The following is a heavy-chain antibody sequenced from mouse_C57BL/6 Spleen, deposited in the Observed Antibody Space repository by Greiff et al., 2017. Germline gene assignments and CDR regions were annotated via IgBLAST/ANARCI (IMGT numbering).Heavy chain of an antibody. CDR1: GYTFTSYW. CDR3: ARGYYYAMDY. J-gene: IGHJ4*01. CDR2: IDPSNSYT. V-gene: IGHV1-50*01. Sequence: QVQLQQPGAELVKPGASVKLSCKASGYTFTSYWMQWVKQRPGQGLEWIGEIDPSNSYTNYNQKFKGKATLTVDTSSSTAYMQLSSLTSDDSAVYYCARGYYYAMDYWGQGTSVTVSS.